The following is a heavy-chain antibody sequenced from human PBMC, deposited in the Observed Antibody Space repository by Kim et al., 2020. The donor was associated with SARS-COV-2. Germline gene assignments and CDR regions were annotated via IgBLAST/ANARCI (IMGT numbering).Heavy chain of an antibody. CDR1: GDSVSINSAA. Sequence: SQTLSLTCAISGDSVSINSAAWNWIRQSPPRGLEWLGRTFYSSRWYNDYAVSVKSRIIINPDTSKNQFSLQLNSVTPEDTAVYYCARGWLRSGFNSWGQGTLVTVSS. CDR2: TFYSSRWYN. V-gene: IGHV6-1*01. D-gene: IGHD5-12*01. J-gene: IGHJ5*01. CDR3: ARGWLRSGFNS.